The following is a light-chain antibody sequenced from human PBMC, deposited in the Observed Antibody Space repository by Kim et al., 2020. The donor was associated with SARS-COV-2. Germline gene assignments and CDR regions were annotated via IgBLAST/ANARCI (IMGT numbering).Light chain of an antibody. CDR3: AARDDRQSTYV. CDR1: SSKIENNF. Sequence: GQRVTISCSGSSSKIENNFVFWYQQLPGKAPKLLIYRNNQRPSGVPDRFSGSKSGTSASLAISGLRSEDEADYYCAARDDRQSTYVFGTGTKVTVL. V-gene: IGLV1-47*01. CDR2: RNN. J-gene: IGLJ1*01.